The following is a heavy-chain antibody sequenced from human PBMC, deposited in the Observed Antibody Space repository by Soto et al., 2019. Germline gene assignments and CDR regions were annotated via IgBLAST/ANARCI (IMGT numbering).Heavy chain of an antibody. CDR1: GGSISSSSYY. CDR3: ASHTPGISTSDH. Sequence: SETLSLTCTVSGGSISSSSYYWGWIRQPPGKGLEWIGSIYYSGSTYYNPSLKSRVTISVDTSKNQFSLKLSLVTAADTAVYYDASHTPGISTSDHWGKGTLVTVSS. D-gene: IGHD2-15*01. V-gene: IGHV4-39*01. J-gene: IGHJ4*02. CDR2: IYYSGST.